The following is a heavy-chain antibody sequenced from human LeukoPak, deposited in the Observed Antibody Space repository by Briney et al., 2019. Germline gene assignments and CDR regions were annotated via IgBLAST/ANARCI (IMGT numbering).Heavy chain of an antibody. J-gene: IGHJ4*02. CDR2: ISAYNGYT. V-gene: IGHV1-18*01. CDR1: GYTFTNYG. Sequence: ASVKVSCKASGYTFTNYGVSWVRQAPGQGLEWMGWISAYNGYTNYAQKLQGRVTMTTDTSTSTAYMELRSLRSDDTAVYYCARETNLGYCSSTSCHRGADYWGQGTLVTVSS. D-gene: IGHD2-2*01. CDR3: ARETNLGYCSSTSCHRGADY.